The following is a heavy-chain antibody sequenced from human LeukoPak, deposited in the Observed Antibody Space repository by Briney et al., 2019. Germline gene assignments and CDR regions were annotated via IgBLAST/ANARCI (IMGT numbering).Heavy chain of an antibody. V-gene: IGHV3-30*18. D-gene: IGHD6-19*01. CDR3: AKDAALGYSSGWYDY. J-gene: IGHJ4*02. CDR2: ISYDGSNK. CDR1: GFTFSSYG. Sequence: GGSLRLSCAASGFTFSSYGMHWVRQAPGKGLEWVAVISYDGSNKYYADSVKGRFTISRDNSKNTLYLQMNGLRAEDTAVYYCAKDAALGYSSGWYDYWGQGTLVTVSS.